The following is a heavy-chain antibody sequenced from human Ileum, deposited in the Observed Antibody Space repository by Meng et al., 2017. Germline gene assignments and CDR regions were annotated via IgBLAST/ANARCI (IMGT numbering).Heavy chain of an antibody. CDR3: ARANFLDAEYFQH. CDR1: GFTFSSYG. D-gene: IGHD3/OR15-3a*01. J-gene: IGHJ1*01. Sequence: QVRLVGLGGGVVQPGRSLGLSCAASGFTFSSYGMHWVRQAPGKGLEWVAVIWYDGSNKYYADSVKGRFTISRDNSKNTLYLQMNSLRAEDTAVYYCARANFLDAEYFQHWGQGTLVTVSS. V-gene: IGHV3-33*01. CDR2: IWYDGSNK.